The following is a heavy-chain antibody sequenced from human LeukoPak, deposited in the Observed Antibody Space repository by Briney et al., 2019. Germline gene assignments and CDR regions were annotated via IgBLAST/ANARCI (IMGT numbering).Heavy chain of an antibody. Sequence: SETLSLTCTVSGGSISSYYWSWIRQPPGKGLEWIGYIYYSGSTNYNPSLKSRVTISVDTSKNQFSLKLSSVTAADTAVYYCARGVREVTTYYYYMDVWGKGTTVTVSS. V-gene: IGHV4-59*08. CDR1: GGSISSYY. CDR2: IYYSGST. J-gene: IGHJ6*03. CDR3: ARGVREVTTYYYYMDV. D-gene: IGHD4-11*01.